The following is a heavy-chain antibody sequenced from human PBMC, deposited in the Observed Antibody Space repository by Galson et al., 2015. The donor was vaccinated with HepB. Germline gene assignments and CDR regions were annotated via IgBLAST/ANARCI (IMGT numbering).Heavy chain of an antibody. J-gene: IGHJ6*03. CDR3: AKTWQDATILRKYSFYMDV. D-gene: IGHD3-3*01. Sequence: YNPSLKSRLSISVDTSKRQFSLRLTSVTAADAAIYYCAKTWQDATILRKYSFYMDVWGKGTTVTVSS. V-gene: IGHV4-31*02.